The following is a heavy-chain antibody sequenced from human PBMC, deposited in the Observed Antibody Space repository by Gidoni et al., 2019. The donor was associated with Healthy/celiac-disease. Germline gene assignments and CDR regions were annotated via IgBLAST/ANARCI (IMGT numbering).Heavy chain of an antibody. D-gene: IGHD6-13*01. CDR3: ARAPHLYSSSWYPNFDY. J-gene: IGHJ4*02. CDR1: GGSFSGYY. CDR2: INHSGST. Sequence: QVQLQQWGAGLLKPSETLSLTCAVYGGSFSGYYWSWIRQPPGKGLEWIVEINHSGSTNDNPSLKSRVTISVDTSKNQFSLKLSSVTAADTAVYYCARAPHLYSSSWYPNFDYWGQGTLVTVSS. V-gene: IGHV4-34*01.